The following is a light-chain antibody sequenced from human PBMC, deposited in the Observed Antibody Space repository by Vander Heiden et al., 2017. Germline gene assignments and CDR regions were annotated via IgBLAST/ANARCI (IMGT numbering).Light chain of an antibody. CDR3: QVWDNGSVV. CDR1: NIGSKN. Sequence: SSALTQALSVSVALGQTARITCGGKNIGSKNVHWYQQKPGQAPALVIYRDNNRPSGIPERLSGSNSGNTATLTISSAQVGDEADYFCQVWDNGSVVFGGGTKLTVL. CDR2: RDN. J-gene: IGLJ3*02. V-gene: IGLV3-9*01.